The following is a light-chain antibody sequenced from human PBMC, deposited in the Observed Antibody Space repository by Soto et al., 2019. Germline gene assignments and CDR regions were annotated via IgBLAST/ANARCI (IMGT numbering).Light chain of an antibody. CDR2: AAS. CDR1: QSISNH. V-gene: IGKV1-39*01. Sequence: DIQITQSQSSLCASVEDCVIITSRASQSISNHLNWYQQKPGKAPKLLIFAASSLQSGVPSRFSGSRSGPDFTLTISSLQPEDVATYYCQQSYSSPPTFGQGTKVDIK. J-gene: IGKJ1*01. CDR3: QQSYSSPPT.